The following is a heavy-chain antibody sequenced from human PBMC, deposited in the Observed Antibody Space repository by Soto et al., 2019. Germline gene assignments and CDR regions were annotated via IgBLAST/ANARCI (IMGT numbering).Heavy chain of an antibody. CDR3: ARGGGGIQLWPHDAFDI. D-gene: IGHD5-18*01. J-gene: IGHJ3*02. CDR1: GGSFRGYY. CDR2: INHSGST. Sequence: SETLSLTCAVYGGSFRGYYWSWIRQPPGKGLEWIGEINHSGSTNYNPSLKSRVTISVDTSKNQFSLKLSSVTAADTAVYYCARGGGGIQLWPHDAFDIWGQGTMVTVSS. V-gene: IGHV4-34*01.